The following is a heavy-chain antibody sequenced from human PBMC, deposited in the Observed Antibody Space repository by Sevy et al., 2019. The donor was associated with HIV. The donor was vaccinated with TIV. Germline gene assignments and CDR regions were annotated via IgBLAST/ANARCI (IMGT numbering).Heavy chain of an antibody. CDR3: ARGDFWSGYYYYAMDV. J-gene: IGHJ6*02. CDR2: IYTSGST. V-gene: IGHV4-4*07. D-gene: IGHD3-3*01. Sequence: SETLSLTCTVSGVSISTYYWSWIRQPAGKGLGWIGRIYTSGSTNYNPSLKSRVTMSVDTSKNQFSLKLSSVTAADTAVYYCARGDFWSGYYYYAMDVWGQGTTVTVSS. CDR1: GVSISTYY.